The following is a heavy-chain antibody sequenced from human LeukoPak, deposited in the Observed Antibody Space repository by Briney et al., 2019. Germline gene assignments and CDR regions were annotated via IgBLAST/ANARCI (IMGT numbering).Heavy chain of an antibody. CDR2: IFYSGST. Sequence: SETLSLTCTVSSGSISTSNYYWGWVRQPPGKALEWIGNIFYSGSTYYSPSLKSRVTMSVDTSKNQFSLRLSSVNAADTAVYYCARDILATSIAAPYYWGQGTLVTVSS. J-gene: IGHJ4*02. D-gene: IGHD6-13*01. V-gene: IGHV4-39*07. CDR1: SGSISTSNYY. CDR3: ARDILATSIAAPYY.